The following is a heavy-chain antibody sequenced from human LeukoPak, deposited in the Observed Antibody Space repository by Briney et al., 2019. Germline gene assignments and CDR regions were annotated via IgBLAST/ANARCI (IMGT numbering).Heavy chain of an antibody. Sequence: GGSLRLSCAASGFTFSSYSMNWVRQAPGKGLEWVSSISSSSSYIYYADSVKGRFTISRDNAKNSLYLQMNSLRAEDTAVYYCARDRDAVTTGIFDYWGQGTLDTVSS. D-gene: IGHD4-17*01. CDR3: ARDRDAVTTGIFDY. CDR1: GFTFSSYS. V-gene: IGHV3-21*01. J-gene: IGHJ4*02. CDR2: ISSSSSYI.